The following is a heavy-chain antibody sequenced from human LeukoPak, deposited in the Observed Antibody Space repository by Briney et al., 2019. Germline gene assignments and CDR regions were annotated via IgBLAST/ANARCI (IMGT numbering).Heavy chain of an antibody. D-gene: IGHD6-13*01. Sequence: GGSLRLSGAASGFTFDDYGMSWVHQAPGKGLVWVSRINSDGSSTSYADSVKGRFTISRDNAKNTLYLQMNSLRAEDTAVYYCASIAAAGVQSLDYWGQGTLVTVSS. CDR1: GFTFDDYG. J-gene: IGHJ4*02. CDR2: INSDGSST. CDR3: ASIAAAGVQSLDY. V-gene: IGHV3-74*01.